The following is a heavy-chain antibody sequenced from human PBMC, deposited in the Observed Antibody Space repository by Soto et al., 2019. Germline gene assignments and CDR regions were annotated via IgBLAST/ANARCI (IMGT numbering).Heavy chain of an antibody. CDR1: GGTFSSYT. Sequence: GASVKVSCKASGGTFSSYTISWVRQAPGQGLEWMGRIIPILGIANYAQKFQGRVTITADKSTGTAYMELSSLRSEDTAVYYCARVATTTSVVVVAAEYNWFDPWGQGTLVTVSS. V-gene: IGHV1-69*02. J-gene: IGHJ5*02. CDR3: ARVATTTSVVVVAAEYNWFDP. CDR2: IIPILGIA. D-gene: IGHD2-15*01.